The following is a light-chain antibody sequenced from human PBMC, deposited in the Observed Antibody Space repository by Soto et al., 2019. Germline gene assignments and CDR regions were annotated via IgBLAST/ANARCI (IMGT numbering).Light chain of an antibody. Sequence: QSVLTQPPSVSGAPGQRVTISCTGSSSNIGTGYDVHWYQQLPGTAPKLLIYANINRPSGVPDRFSGSKSGTSASLAITGLQAEDESDYYCQSYESSLSGYVFGAGTKLTVL. CDR1: SSNIGTGYD. V-gene: IGLV1-40*01. CDR2: ANI. J-gene: IGLJ1*01. CDR3: QSYESSLSGYV.